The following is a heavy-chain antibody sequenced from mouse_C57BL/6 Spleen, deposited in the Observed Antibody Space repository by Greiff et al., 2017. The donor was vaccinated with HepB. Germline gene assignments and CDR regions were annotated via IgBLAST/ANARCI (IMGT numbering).Heavy chain of an antibody. Sequence: VQLLQPGAELVKPGASVKMSCKASGYTFTSYWITWVKQRPGQGLEWIGDIYPGSGSTNYNEKFKSKATLTVDTSSSTAYMQLSSLTSEDSAVYYCARSRDYYGSRDYWGQGTTHTVSS. CDR2: IYPGSGST. V-gene: IGHV1-55*01. CDR1: GYTFTSYW. D-gene: IGHD1-1*01. CDR3: ARSRDYYGSRDY. J-gene: IGHJ2*01.